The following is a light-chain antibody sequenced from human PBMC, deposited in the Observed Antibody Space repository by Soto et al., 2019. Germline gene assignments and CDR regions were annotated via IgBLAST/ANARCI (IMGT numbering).Light chain of an antibody. Sequence: EIVMTQSPGTLSLSPGERATLSCRASQSVSDYLAWYQQKPGQPPRLLFFDASNRVTGVPARFSAGGSGTDFTLTISGLQSDDFALFFCQHYYKWPLSFGGGTKVDIK. CDR1: QSVSDY. CDR3: QHYYKWPLS. V-gene: IGKV3D-15*01. CDR2: DAS. J-gene: IGKJ4*01.